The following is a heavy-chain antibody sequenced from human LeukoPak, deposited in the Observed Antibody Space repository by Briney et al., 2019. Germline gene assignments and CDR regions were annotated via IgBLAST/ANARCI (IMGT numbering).Heavy chain of an antibody. Sequence: SETLSLTCAVYGGSLSGLYWSWIRQPPGKGLEWIGEINHSGSTNYNPSLKSRVTISADTSKKQFSLKMSSVTAADTAVYYCAGIGGVAERDYWGQGTLVTVSS. V-gene: IGHV4-34*01. D-gene: IGHD6-19*01. J-gene: IGHJ4*02. CDR1: GGSLSGLY. CDR2: INHSGST. CDR3: AGIGGVAERDY.